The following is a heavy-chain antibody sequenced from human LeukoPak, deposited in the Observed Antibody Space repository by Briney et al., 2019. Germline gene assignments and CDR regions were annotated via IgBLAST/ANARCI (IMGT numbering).Heavy chain of an antibody. CDR1: GGSMSSFY. Sequence: SETLSLTCTVSGGSMSSFYWDWIRQPAGKGLQWIGRIYTGGVTNYNPSLTSRVTMSVDTFKNQFSLKLSSVTAADTAVYYCAREWTSGDGSGYPYYFDYWGPGTLVTVSS. CDR2: IYTGGVT. CDR3: AREWTSGDGSGYPYYFDY. V-gene: IGHV4-4*07. J-gene: IGHJ4*02. D-gene: IGHD3-22*01.